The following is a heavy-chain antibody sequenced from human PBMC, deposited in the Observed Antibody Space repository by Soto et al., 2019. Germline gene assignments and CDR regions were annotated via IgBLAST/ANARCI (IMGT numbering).Heavy chain of an antibody. CDR1: GGTFSSYA. V-gene: IGHV1-69*13. CDR3: AAHYYDSSGYYYVYFDY. Sequence: SVKVSCKASGGTFSSYAISWVRQAPGQGLEWMGGIIPIFGTANYAQKFQGRVTITADESTSTAYMELSSLRSEDTAVYYCAAHYYDSSGYYYVYFDYWGQGTLVTVSS. J-gene: IGHJ4*02. CDR2: IIPIFGTA. D-gene: IGHD3-22*01.